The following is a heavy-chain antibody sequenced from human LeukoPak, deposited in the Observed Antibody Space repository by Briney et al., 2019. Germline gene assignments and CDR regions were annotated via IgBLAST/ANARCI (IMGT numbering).Heavy chain of an antibody. V-gene: IGHV4-4*07. CDR3: ARDRPVSY. J-gene: IGHJ4*02. CDR2: RYTSGST. Sequence: SETLSLSCTVSGGSISSYYLTWIRQPAGKGLEWIGRRYTSGSTNYNPSLKSRVTMSVDTSNNQFSLKLSSVTAADTAVYYCARDRPVSYWGQGTLVTVSS. CDR1: GGSISSYY.